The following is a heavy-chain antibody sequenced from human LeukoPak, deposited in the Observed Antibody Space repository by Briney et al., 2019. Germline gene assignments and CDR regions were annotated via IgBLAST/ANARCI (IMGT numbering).Heavy chain of an antibody. CDR2: VKDDGSYT. J-gene: IGHJ4*02. Sequence: PGRSLRLSCAVLGFTLSAHDMHWVRQTPGKGLAWVAVVKDDGSYTSYAASVKGRFTISRDNSKNTVVLQMNSLSVDDTAIYYCARQSLAASGLDYWGQGMLVTVSS. V-gene: IGHV3-30*04. D-gene: IGHD6-13*01. CDR3: ARQSLAASGLDY. CDR1: GFTLSAHD.